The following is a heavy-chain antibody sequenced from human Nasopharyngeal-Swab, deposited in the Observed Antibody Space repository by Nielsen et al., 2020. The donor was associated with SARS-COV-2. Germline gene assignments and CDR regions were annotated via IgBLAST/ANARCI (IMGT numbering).Heavy chain of an antibody. J-gene: IGHJ6*03. V-gene: IGHV1-3*01. D-gene: IGHD6-13*01. CDR3: ASSTAASTNYYYYYMDV. CDR2: INAGNGNT. Sequence: WVRQAPGQRLEWMGWINAGNGNTKYSQKFQGRVTITRDTSASTAYMELSSLRSEDTAVYYCASSTAASTNYYYYYMDVWGKGTTVTVSS.